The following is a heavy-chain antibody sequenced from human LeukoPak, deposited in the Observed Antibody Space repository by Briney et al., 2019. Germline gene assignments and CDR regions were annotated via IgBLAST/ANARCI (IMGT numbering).Heavy chain of an antibody. V-gene: IGHV1-69*02. J-gene: IGHJ3*02. CDR2: IIPILGIA. Sequence: ASVKVSCKASGGTFSSYTISWVRQAPGQGLEWMGRIIPILGIANYAQKFQGRVTITADKSTSTAYMELSSLRSEDTAVYYCARTRYFDWLLFGDAFDIWGQGTMVTVSS. CDR1: GGTFSSYT. CDR3: ARTRYFDWLLFGDAFDI. D-gene: IGHD3-9*01.